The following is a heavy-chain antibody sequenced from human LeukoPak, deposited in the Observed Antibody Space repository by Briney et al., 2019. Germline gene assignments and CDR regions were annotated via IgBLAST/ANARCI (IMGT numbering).Heavy chain of an antibody. Sequence: GGSLRLSCAASGFTFTYAWMNWVRQAPGEGLEWVGRIAGRPAGGATDYADSVRGRFSISRDDSKNTLYLQMNSLKTEDTAVYYCTTEGQQMESSGFDYWGQGTPVTVSS. CDR3: TTEGQQMESSGFDY. V-gene: IGHV3-15*07. J-gene: IGHJ4*02. D-gene: IGHD3-10*01. CDR2: IAGRPAGGAT. CDR1: GFTFTYAW.